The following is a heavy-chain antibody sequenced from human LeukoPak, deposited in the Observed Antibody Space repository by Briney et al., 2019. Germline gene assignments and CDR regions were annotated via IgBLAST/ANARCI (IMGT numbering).Heavy chain of an antibody. V-gene: IGHV1-2*02. D-gene: IGHD5-12*01. CDR2: INPNSGGT. CDR1: GYTFTGYY. CDR3: ARGEWLRFGNYYYYGMDV. Sequence: ASVKVSCKASGYTFTGYYMHWVRQAPGQRLNWIGWINPNSGGTNYAQKFQGRVTMTRDTSISTAYMELSRLRSDDTAVYYCARGEWLRFGNYYYYGMDVWGQGTTVTVSS. J-gene: IGHJ6*02.